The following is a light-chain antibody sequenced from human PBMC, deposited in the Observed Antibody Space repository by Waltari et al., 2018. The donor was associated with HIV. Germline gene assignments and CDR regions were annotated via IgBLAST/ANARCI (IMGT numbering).Light chain of an antibody. J-gene: IGLJ2*01. CDR1: SSDVGIPNF. Sequence: QSALIQPASLSGSPGQSITISCTGTSSDVGIPNFVSWYHLHPAKAPKLLLYDVNNRPSGVSSRFSGSKSGNSASLTIFGLQDDDEGDYYCGAYTSGSTPVVFGGGTKLTVL. CDR2: DVN. V-gene: IGLV2-14*03. CDR3: GAYTSGSTPVV.